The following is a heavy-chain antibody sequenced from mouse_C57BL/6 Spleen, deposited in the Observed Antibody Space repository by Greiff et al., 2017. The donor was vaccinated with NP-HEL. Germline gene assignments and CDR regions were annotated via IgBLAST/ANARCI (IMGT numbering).Heavy chain of an antibody. D-gene: IGHD4-1*01. CDR3: ARHNWEDYAMDY. CDR2: ISNGGGST. CDR1: GFTFSDYY. V-gene: IGHV5-12*01. J-gene: IGHJ4*01. Sequence: DVKLVESGGGLVQPGGSLKLSCAASGFTFSDYYMYWVRQTPEKRLEWVAYISNGGGSTYYPDTVKGRFTISRDNAKNTLYLQMSRLKSEDTAMYYCARHNWEDYAMDYWGQGTSVTVSS.